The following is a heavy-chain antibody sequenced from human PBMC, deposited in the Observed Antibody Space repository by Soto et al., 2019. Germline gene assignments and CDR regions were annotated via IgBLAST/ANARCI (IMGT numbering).Heavy chain of an antibody. CDR1: GYTFTSYG. Sequence: ASVKVSCKASGYTFTSYGISWVRQAPGQGLEWMGWISAYNGNTNYAQKLQGRVTMTTDTSTSTAYMELRSLRSDDTAVYYCASTQDIVVVVAPTAFAIRGQGTMVTVSS. D-gene: IGHD2-15*01. V-gene: IGHV1-18*01. J-gene: IGHJ3*02. CDR3: ASTQDIVVVVAPTAFAI. CDR2: ISAYNGNT.